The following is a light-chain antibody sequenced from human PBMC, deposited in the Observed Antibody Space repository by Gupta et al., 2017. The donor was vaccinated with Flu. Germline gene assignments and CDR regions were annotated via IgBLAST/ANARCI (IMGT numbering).Light chain of an antibody. CDR3: QSYDNYNRAV. CDR1: SGSIAGNF. CDR2: YDH. V-gene: IGLV6-57*01. J-gene: IGLJ2*01. Sequence: VTISSTPDSGSIAGNFVQCRHQHPPSSPTTLIYYDHQRPSGVPHRCSAAVDSASNSATPTISVLTEEDEAYYYCQSYDNYNRAVFGGGTKLTVL.